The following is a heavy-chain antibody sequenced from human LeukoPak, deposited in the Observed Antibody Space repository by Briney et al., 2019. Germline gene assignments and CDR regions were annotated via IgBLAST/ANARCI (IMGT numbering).Heavy chain of an antibody. CDR2: IRSKAYGGTT. Sequence: LSLTCAVYGGSFSGYYWSWIRQPPGKGLEWVGFIRSKAYGGTTEYAASVQGRFTLSRDDSKSIAYLQMDSLKSEDTAIYYCTRDVHYYMDVWGKGTTVTISS. CDR1: GGSFSGYY. D-gene: IGHD2-8*01. J-gene: IGHJ6*03. CDR3: TRDVHYYMDV. V-gene: IGHV3-49*03.